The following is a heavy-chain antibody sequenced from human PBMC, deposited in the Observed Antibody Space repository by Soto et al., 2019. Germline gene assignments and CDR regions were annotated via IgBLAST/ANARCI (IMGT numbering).Heavy chain of an antibody. CDR3: ARVIYYDSSGYYWPESLDY. D-gene: IGHD3-22*01. CDR1: GYTFNFYG. CDR2: IGGFNGNT. Sequence: ASVKVSCQASGYTFNFYGITWVRQAPGQGLEWMGWIGGFNGNTNYAADLQGRVTMTTDTSTSTAYMELRGLRSDDTAVYYCARVIYYDSSGYYWPESLDYWGQGTLVTVSS. J-gene: IGHJ4*02. V-gene: IGHV1-18*01.